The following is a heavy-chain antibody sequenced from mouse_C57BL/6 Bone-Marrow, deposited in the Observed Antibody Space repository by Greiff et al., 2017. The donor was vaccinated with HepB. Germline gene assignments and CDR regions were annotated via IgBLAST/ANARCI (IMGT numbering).Heavy chain of an antibody. V-gene: IGHV5-15*01. CDR2: ISNLAYSI. CDR3: ARQGDYYDYPTYAMDY. CDR1: GFTFSDYG. J-gene: IGHJ4*01. D-gene: IGHD2-4*01. Sequence: EVKLMESGGGLVQPGGSLKLSCAASGFTFSDYGMAWVRQAPRKGPEWVAFISNLAYSIYYADTVTGRFTISRENAKNTLYLEMSSLRSEDTAMYYCARQGDYYDYPTYAMDYWGQGTSVTVSS.